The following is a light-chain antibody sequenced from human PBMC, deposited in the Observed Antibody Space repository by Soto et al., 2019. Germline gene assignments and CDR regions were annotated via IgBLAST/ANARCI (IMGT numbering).Light chain of an antibody. CDR3: SSYTSSNTLV. Sequence: QSARTQPASVSGSPGQSITIPCTGTSSNVGGYQYVSWYQQHPGKAPKLMIYEVSNRPSGVSNRFSGSKSGNTASLTISGLQPEDETDYYCSSYTSSNTLVFGTGTKVTVL. J-gene: IGLJ1*01. V-gene: IGLV2-14*01. CDR1: SSNVGGYQY. CDR2: EVS.